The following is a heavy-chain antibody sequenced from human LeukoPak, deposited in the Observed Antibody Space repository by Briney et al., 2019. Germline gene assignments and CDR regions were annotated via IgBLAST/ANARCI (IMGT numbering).Heavy chain of an antibody. CDR3: ARWRGYSSGWLGPFDD. V-gene: IGHV1-2*02. CDR1: GYTFTGHY. CDR2: IDAKSGGT. Sequence: GASVKVSCKASGYTFTGHYMHWVRQAPGQGLEWMGWIDAKSGGTKYAQRFQGRVTMTRDTSINTGYMELSSLTSDDTAVYYCARWRGYSSGWLGPFDDWGQGTLVTVSS. D-gene: IGHD6-13*01. J-gene: IGHJ4*02.